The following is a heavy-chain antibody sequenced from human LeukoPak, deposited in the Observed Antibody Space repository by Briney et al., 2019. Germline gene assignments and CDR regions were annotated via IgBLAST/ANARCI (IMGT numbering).Heavy chain of an antibody. CDR1: GGSISTYY. D-gene: IGHD3-22*01. CDR3: ARAPRGESDAASGFYGVDV. CDR2: SHYSGST. Sequence: PSETLPLTCTVSGGSISTYYWTWIRQPPGKRLEWIGFSHYSGSTNYNPSLKSRVTMSVDTSTNQFSLKLNSVTAADTAVYYCARAPRGESDAASGFYGVDVWGQGTTVTVSS. V-gene: IGHV4-59*01. J-gene: IGHJ6*02.